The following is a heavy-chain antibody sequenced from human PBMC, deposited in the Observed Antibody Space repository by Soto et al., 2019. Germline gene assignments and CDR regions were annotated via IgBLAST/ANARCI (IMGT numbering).Heavy chain of an antibody. Sequence: SETLSLTCAVYGGSFSGYYWSWIRQPPGKGLEWIGEINHSGSTNYNPSLKSRVTISVDTSKNQFSLKLSSVTAADTAVYYCARATLGYCSGGSCYYYYYYMDVWGKGTTVTVSS. D-gene: IGHD2-15*01. CDR3: ARATLGYCSGGSCYYYYYYMDV. CDR2: INHSGST. CDR1: GGSFSGYY. V-gene: IGHV4-34*01. J-gene: IGHJ6*03.